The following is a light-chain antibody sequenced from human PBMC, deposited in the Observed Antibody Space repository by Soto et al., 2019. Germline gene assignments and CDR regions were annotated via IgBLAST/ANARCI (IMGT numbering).Light chain of an antibody. CDR1: SSNIGAGYD. J-gene: IGLJ1*01. V-gene: IGLV1-40*01. CDR2: VNS. Sequence: QSVLTQPPSVSGAPGQRVTISCTGSSSNIGAGYDIHWYQQVPGTAPKPLIYVNSNRASGVPDRFSGSKSGTSASLAITGLQAEDEADYYCQSYDTSLSGYVFGPGTKLTVL. CDR3: QSYDTSLSGYV.